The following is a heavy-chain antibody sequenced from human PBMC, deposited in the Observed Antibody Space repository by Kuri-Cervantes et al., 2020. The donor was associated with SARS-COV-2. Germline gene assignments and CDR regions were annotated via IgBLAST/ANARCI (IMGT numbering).Heavy chain of an antibody. V-gene: IGHV3-53*01. Sequence: ETLSLTCAVSGYSISSGYYWGWIRQPPGKGLEWVSVIYSGGSTYYADSVKGRFTISRDNSKNTLYLQMNSLRAEDTAVYYCARETPWFGETLGPGWYFDLWGRGTLVTVSS. CDR3: ARETPWFGETLGPGWYFDL. CDR2: IYSGGST. J-gene: IGHJ2*01. CDR1: GYSISSGYY. D-gene: IGHD3-10*01.